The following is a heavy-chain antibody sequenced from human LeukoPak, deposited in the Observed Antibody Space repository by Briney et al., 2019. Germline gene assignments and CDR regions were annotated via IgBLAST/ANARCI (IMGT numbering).Heavy chain of an antibody. CDR3: ARDSITIFGIDV. D-gene: IGHD3-3*01. CDR1: GGSFSGYY. CDR2: INHSGST. V-gene: IGHV4-34*01. J-gene: IGHJ6*04. Sequence: SETLSLTCAVYGGSFSGYYWGWIRQPPGKGLEWIGEINHSGSTNYNPSLKSRVTISVDTSKNQFSLKLSSVTAADTAVYYCARDSITIFGIDVWGKGTTVTVSS.